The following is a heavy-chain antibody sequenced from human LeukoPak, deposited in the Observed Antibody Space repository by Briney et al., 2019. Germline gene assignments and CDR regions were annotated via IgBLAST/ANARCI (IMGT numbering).Heavy chain of an antibody. J-gene: IGHJ5*02. V-gene: IGHV4-61*05. CDR3: ARMGQYYDFWSGYYTVPRNWFDP. Sequence: PSETLSLTCTVSGGSISSSSYYWGWIRQPPGKGLEWIGYIYYSGSTNYNPSLKSRVTISVDTSKNQFSLKLSSVTAADTALYYCARMGQYYDFWSGYYTVPRNWFDPWGQGTLVTVSS. D-gene: IGHD3-3*01. CDR2: IYYSGST. CDR1: GGSISSSSYY.